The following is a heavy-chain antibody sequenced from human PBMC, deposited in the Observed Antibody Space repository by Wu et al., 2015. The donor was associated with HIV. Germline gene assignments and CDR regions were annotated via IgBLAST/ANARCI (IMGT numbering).Heavy chain of an antibody. J-gene: IGHJ6*03. Sequence: QVQLVQSGAEVKKPGASVKVSCKASGYTFTGYYLHWVRQAPGQGLEWVGMTNPNGGRTRFARRLLGRATMSRDTSTSTIKLSLKYLESEDTAVYYCARERYGAVSGLSMDVWGRGTALIVSS. V-gene: IGHV1-46*04. CDR3: ARERYGAVSGLSMDV. CDR1: GYTFTGYY. D-gene: IGHD4-17*01. CDR2: TNPNGGRT.